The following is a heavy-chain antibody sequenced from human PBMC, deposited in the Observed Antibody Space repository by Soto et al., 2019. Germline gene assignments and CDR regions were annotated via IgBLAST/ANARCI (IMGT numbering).Heavy chain of an antibody. Sequence: ASVKVSCKASGYTFTSYAMHWVRQAPGQRLEWMGWINAGNGNTKYSQKFQGRVTITRDTSASTAYMELSSLRSEDTAVYYCAIGVPAAIPVDYYYGMDIWGQGTTVNVSS. CDR1: GYTFTSYA. CDR2: INAGNGNT. J-gene: IGHJ6*02. D-gene: IGHD2-2*02. CDR3: AIGVPAAIPVDYYYGMDI. V-gene: IGHV1-3*01.